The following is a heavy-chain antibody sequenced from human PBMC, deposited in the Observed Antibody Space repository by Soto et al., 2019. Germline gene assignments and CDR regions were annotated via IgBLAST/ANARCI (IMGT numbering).Heavy chain of an antibody. J-gene: IGHJ5*02. V-gene: IGHV4-39*01. CDR3: ARHPRYYGSGSYGSPSYWFDP. Sequence: QLQLQESGPGLVKPSETLSLTCTVSGGSISSSSYYWGWIRQPPGKGLEWIGSIYYSGSTYYNPSLKSRVSISVDTSKNQFSLKLSSVTAADTAVYYCARHPRYYGSGSYGSPSYWFDPWGQGTLVTVSS. CDR2: IYYSGST. CDR1: GGSISSSSYY. D-gene: IGHD3-10*01.